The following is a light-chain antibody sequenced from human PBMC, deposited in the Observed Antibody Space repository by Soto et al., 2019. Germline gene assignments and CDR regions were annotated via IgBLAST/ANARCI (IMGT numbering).Light chain of an antibody. Sequence: DIQMTQSPSTLSASVGDRVTITCRARQSISGSLAWYQQKPGKAPNLLIYEASNLKSGVPSRFSGSGSGTEYTLTISSLQPDDSVSYYCQQYNGYWTFGQGTRVEIK. CDR1: QSISGS. CDR2: EAS. CDR3: QQYNGYWT. J-gene: IGKJ1*01. V-gene: IGKV1-5*03.